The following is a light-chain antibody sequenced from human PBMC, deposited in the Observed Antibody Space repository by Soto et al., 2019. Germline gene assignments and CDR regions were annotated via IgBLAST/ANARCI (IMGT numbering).Light chain of an antibody. Sequence: QSALTQPPSASGSPGQSVTISCTGTNNDVGGYNYVSWYQHLPGRPPTLIIYEATNRPSGVSERFSGSKTGDTASLTISGLQADDEAEYFCISYKTDDTFVFGSGTKVTVL. CDR2: EAT. J-gene: IGLJ1*01. CDR1: NNDVGGYNY. CDR3: ISYKTDDTFV. V-gene: IGLV2-8*01.